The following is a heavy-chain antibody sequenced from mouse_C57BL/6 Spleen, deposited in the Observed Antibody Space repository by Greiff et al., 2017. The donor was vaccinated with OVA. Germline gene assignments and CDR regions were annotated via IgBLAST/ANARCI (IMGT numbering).Heavy chain of an antibody. Sequence: VQLVESGAELVKPGASVKISCKASGYAFSSYWMNWVKQRPGKGLEWIGQIYPGDGDTNYNGKFKGKATLTADKSSSTAYMQLSSLTSEDSAVYFCARWDDEAWFAYWGQGTLVTVSA. V-gene: IGHV1-80*01. D-gene: IGHD4-1*01. J-gene: IGHJ3*01. CDR3: ARWDDEAWFAY. CDR2: IYPGDGDT. CDR1: GYAFSSYW.